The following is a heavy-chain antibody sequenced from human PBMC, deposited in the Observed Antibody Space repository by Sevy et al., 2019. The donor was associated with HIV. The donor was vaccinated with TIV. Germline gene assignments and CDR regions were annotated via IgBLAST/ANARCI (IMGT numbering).Heavy chain of an antibody. V-gene: IGHV3-30*04. CDR2: ISSDGRNI. Sequence: GGSLRLSCAASGFTFVSYAMHWVRQAPGKGLEWVAMISSDGRNINYADSVKGRFTISRDNSKNTLYLQMNSLRAEDTAVYYCANRLGYCTNGVCYLDYWGQGTLVTVSS. D-gene: IGHD2-8*01. J-gene: IGHJ4*02. CDR1: GFTFVSYA. CDR3: ANRLGYCTNGVCYLDY.